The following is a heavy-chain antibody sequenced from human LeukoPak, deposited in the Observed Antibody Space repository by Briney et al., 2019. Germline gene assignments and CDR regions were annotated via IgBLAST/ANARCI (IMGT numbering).Heavy chain of an antibody. CDR3: ARESGYYYDTSGYTFDY. Sequence: KPSETLSLTCTVSGGSSNNYYWSWIRQSAGKGLEWIGRIYTSGSTNYNPSLKSRVSMSVDTSKNQFSLRLRSVTAADTAVYYCARESGYYYDTSGYTFDYSGQGILVTVSS. CDR2: IYTSGST. V-gene: IGHV4-4*07. J-gene: IGHJ4*02. CDR1: GGSSNNYY. D-gene: IGHD3-22*01.